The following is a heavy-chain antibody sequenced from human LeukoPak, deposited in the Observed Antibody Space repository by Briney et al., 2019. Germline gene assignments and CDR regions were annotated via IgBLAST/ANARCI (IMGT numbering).Heavy chain of an antibody. Sequence: GGSLRLSCAASGFTFSDYYMSWIRQAPGKGLEWVSYISSSDSTIYCADSVKGRFTISRDNAKNSLYLQLNSLRAEDTAVYYCARDGSRYCSSTSCYSGYYYYGMDVWGQGPTVTVSS. D-gene: IGHD2-2*01. CDR1: GFTFSDYY. J-gene: IGHJ6*02. CDR2: ISSSDSTI. V-gene: IGHV3-11*01. CDR3: ARDGSRYCSSTSCYSGYYYYGMDV.